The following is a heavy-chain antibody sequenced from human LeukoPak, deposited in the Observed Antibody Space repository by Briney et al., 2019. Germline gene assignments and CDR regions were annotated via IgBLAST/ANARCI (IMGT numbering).Heavy chain of an antibody. J-gene: IGHJ4*02. CDR3: ARDKGQWLVPGHFDY. CDR1: GFTFEDYT. Sequence: GGSLRLSCSASGFTFEDYTMHWVRQVPGKGLEWVSIITWDSVNTFYADSVKGRFTISRDNAKNSLYLQMNSLRAEDTAVYYCARDKGQWLVPGHFDYWGQGTLVTVSS. V-gene: IGHV3-43*01. CDR2: ITWDSVNT. D-gene: IGHD6-19*01.